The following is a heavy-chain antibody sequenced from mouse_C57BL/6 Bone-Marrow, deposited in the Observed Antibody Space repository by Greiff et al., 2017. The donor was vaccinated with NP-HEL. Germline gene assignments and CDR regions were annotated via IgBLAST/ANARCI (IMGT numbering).Heavy chain of an antibody. V-gene: IGHV1-81*01. J-gene: IGHJ3*01. CDR1: GYTFTSYG. CDR3: ANYYYGSSFAY. CDR2: IYPRSGNT. D-gene: IGHD1-1*01. Sequence: SGAELARPGASVKLSCKASGYTFTSYGISWVKQRTGQGLEWIGEIYPRSGNTYYNEKFKGKATLTADKSSSTAYMELRSLTSEDSAVYFCANYYYGSSFAYWGQGTLVTVSA.